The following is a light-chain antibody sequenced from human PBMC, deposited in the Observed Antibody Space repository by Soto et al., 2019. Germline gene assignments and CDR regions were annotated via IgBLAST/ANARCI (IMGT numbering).Light chain of an antibody. Sequence: QSVLTQPPSVSAAPGQKVTISCSGSSSNIGNYSVSWYQQLPGTAPKFLIYDNNKRPSGIPDRFSGSKSGTSATLGITGLQTGDEADYYCGTWDSSLSAWVFGGGTKLTVL. CDR3: GTWDSSLSAWV. V-gene: IGLV1-51*01. CDR1: SSNIGNYS. CDR2: DNN. J-gene: IGLJ3*02.